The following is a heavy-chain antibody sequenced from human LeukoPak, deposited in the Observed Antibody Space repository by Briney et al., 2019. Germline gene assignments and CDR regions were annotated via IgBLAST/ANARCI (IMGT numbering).Heavy chain of an antibody. CDR2: INHSGST. J-gene: IGHJ5*02. CDR3: ARGSDYGDYLNWFDP. Sequence: SETLSLTCAVYGGSFSGYYWSWIRQPPGKGLEWIGEINHSGSTNYNPSLKSRVTISVDTSKNQFSLKLSSVTAADTAVYYCARGSDYGDYLNWFDPWGQGTLVTVSS. V-gene: IGHV4-34*01. CDR1: GGSFSGYY. D-gene: IGHD4-17*01.